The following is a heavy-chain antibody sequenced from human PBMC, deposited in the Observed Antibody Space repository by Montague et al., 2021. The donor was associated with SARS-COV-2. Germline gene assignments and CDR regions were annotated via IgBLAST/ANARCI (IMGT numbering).Heavy chain of an antibody. J-gene: IGHJ6*02. CDR2: VYYSGST. Sequence: SETLSLTCTVSGGSISSYYWSWIRQPPGKRLEWIGYVYYSGSTNYNPSLKSRVTISVDTSKNQFSLKLSSVTAADTAVYYCARGVSYYDFWSGYDYGMDVWGQGTTVTVSS. CDR1: GGSISSYY. CDR3: ARGVSYYDFWSGYDYGMDV. V-gene: IGHV4-59*01. D-gene: IGHD3-3*01.